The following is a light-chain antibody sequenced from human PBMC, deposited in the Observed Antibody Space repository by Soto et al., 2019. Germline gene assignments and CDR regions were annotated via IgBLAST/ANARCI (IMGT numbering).Light chain of an antibody. CDR1: SSNIENNY. CDR3: GTWDSRLGAGV. Sequence: QSVLTQPPSVSAAPGQKVTISCSGSSSNIENNYVSWYQQLPGTAPKLLIYDNTKRPSGIPDRFSGSKSGTSATLGITGLQTGDEADYYCGTWDSRLGAGVFGGRTKLTVL. CDR2: DNT. V-gene: IGLV1-51*01. J-gene: IGLJ2*01.